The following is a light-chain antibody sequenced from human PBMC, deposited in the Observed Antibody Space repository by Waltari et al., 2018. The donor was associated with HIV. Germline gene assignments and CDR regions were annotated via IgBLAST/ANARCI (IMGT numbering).Light chain of an antibody. V-gene: IGLV1-51*01. CDR2: DNY. Sequence: QSVLTQPPSVSAAPGQRVPISCPGSSPNIGNDFVSRYQQIPGAAPKLLIYDNYMRHSGIPDRFSGSRSGTSATLGITGLQTGDEAVYYCGTWDRGLGAAVFGGGTKLTVL. CDR3: GTWDRGLGAAV. J-gene: IGLJ3*02. CDR1: SPNIGNDF.